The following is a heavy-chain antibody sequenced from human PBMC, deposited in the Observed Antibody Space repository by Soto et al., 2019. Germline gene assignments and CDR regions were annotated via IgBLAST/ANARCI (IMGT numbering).Heavy chain of an antibody. J-gene: IGHJ4*02. V-gene: IGHV3-11*05. CDR1: GFTFSDYY. Sequence: QVRLVESGGGLVKPGGSLRLSCAASGFTFSDYYMSWIRQAPGKGLEWLSYISSSSTYTTYADSVKGRFIISRDNAKNSLHMKMNRLRAEDTAVYYCAREGPGNSGWYVDSWGQGTLVTVSS. CDR3: AREGPGNSGWYVDS. CDR2: ISSSSTYT. D-gene: IGHD6-25*01.